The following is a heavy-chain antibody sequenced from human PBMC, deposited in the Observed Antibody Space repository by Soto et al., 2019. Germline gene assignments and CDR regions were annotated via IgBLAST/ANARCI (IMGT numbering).Heavy chain of an antibody. V-gene: IGHV4-31*11. CDR3: AREAAGILNWFDP. Sequence: QVQLQESCPGLVKPSQTLSLTCAVSGGSISSGGYYWSWIRHHPGKGLEWIGYIYHSGSTYYNPSLKSRFTISVDTSKNQSSLKVSSVTAADTAVYYCAREAAGILNWFDPWGQGTLVTVSS. J-gene: IGHJ5*02. CDR2: IYHSGST. CDR1: GGSISSGGYY. D-gene: IGHD6-25*01.